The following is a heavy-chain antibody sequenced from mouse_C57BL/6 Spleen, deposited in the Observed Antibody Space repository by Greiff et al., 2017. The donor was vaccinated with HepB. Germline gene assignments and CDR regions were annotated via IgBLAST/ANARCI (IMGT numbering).Heavy chain of an antibody. CDR3: ARSYTTVVDY. V-gene: IGHV1-76*01. D-gene: IGHD1-1*01. CDR2: IYPGSGNT. CDR1: GYTFTDYY. J-gene: IGHJ2*01. Sequence: QVQLQQSGAELVRPGASVKLSCKASGYTFTDYYINWVKQRPGQGLEWIARIYPGSGNTYYNEKFKGKATLTAEKSSSTAYMQLSSLTSEDSAVYFCARSYTTVVDYWGQGTTLTVSS.